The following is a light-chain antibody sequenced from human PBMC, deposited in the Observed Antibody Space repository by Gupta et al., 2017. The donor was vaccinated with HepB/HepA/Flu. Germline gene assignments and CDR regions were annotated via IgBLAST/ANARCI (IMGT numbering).Light chain of an antibody. CDR2: EVS. CDR1: SSDVGTYNL. CDR3: CSYAGSSTP. V-gene: IGLV2-23*02. J-gene: IGLJ2*01. Sequence: SARTQPASVSGSPGQSLTLSCTGTSSDVGTYNLVSWYQQHPGKAPKLMIYEVSKRPSGVSNRCSGSKSGNTVSLTISGLQADDEADYYCCSYAGSSTPFGGGTKLTVL.